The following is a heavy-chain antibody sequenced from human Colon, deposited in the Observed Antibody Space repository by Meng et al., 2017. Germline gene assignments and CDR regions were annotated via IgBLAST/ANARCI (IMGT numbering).Heavy chain of an antibody. J-gene: IGHJ4*02. Sequence: GESLKISCAASGFTFSSSEMNWVRQAPGKGLEWVSYISSSGGTIYYADSVKGRFTISRDNAKKSMYLQMNSLRAEDTAVYYCARDDYSDSSGLGYWGQGTLVTVSS. V-gene: IGHV3-48*03. CDR1: GFTFSSSE. CDR3: ARDDYSDSSGLGY. CDR2: ISSSGGTI. D-gene: IGHD3-22*01.